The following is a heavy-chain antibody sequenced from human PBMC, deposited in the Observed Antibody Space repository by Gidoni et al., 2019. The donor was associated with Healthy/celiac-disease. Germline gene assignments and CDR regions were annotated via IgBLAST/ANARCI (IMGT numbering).Heavy chain of an antibody. D-gene: IGHD4-17*01. CDR2: ISDDGSNK. CDR1: GFPFRSYA. CDR3: ARDGYGDYNNSYMDV. J-gene: IGHJ6*03. V-gene: IGHV3-30*01. Sequence: QVQLVESGGGVVQPGRSLILSCAASGFPFRSYAMHWVRQAPGKGLEWVAVISDDGSNKYYADSVKGRFTISRDNSKNTLYLQMNSLRAEDTAVYYCARDGYGDYNNSYMDVWGKGTTVTVSS.